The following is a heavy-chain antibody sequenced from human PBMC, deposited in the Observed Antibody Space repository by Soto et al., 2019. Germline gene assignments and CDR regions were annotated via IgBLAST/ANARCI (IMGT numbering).Heavy chain of an antibody. CDR2: ISGSGGST. CDR3: AKDKDRYYYGSGSYWAH. D-gene: IGHD3-10*01. J-gene: IGHJ4*02. CDR1: GFTFSSYA. V-gene: IGHV3-23*01. Sequence: GGSLRLSCAASGFTFSSYAMSWVRQAPGKGLEWVSAISGSGGSTYYADSVKGRFTISRDNSKNTLYLQMNSLRAEDTAVYYCAKDKDRYYYGSGSYWAHWGQGTLVTVSS.